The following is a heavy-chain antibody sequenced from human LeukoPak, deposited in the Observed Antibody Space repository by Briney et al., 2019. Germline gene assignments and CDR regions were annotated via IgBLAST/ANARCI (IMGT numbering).Heavy chain of an antibody. J-gene: IGHJ5*02. Sequence: GGSLRLSCAASGFTFSSYAMHWVRQAPGKGLEWVAVISYDGSNKYYADSVKGRFTISRDNSKNTLYLQMNSLRAEDTAVYYCATLTLIRGVIITRLSHWFDPWGQGTWSPSPQ. CDR1: GFTFSSYA. V-gene: IGHV3-30*04. D-gene: IGHD3-10*01. CDR3: ATLTLIRGVIITRLSHWFDP. CDR2: ISYDGSNK.